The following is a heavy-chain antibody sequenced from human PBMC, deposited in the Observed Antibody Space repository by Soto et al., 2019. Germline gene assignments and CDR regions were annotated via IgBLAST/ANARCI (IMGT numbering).Heavy chain of an antibody. CDR1: GYTFSSYG. CDR2: ISAYNGNT. CDR3: ARGRVSCSSASCYFYYGMDV. J-gene: IGHJ6*02. V-gene: IGHV1-18*04. D-gene: IGHD2-2*01. Sequence: ASVKVSCKASGYTFSSYGISWVRQAPGQGXEWMGWISAYNGNTNYAQKLQGRVTMTTDTSTSTAYMELRSLTSDDTAVYYCARGRVSCSSASCYFYYGMDVWGQGTTVTVSS.